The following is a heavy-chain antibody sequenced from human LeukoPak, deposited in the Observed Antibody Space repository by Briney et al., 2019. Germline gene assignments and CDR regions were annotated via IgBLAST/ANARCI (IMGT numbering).Heavy chain of an antibody. CDR2: IYYSGSP. CDR3: AKLGRYFVWSPHGREYYFDY. V-gene: IGHV4-39*01. J-gene: IGHJ4*02. D-gene: IGHD3-9*01. Sequence: KSSETLSLTCTVSVGYISSSRYYWGWIRQPPGTGLEWIGSIYYSGSPYYIPSLKSRVTISVDTSKNQFSLKLSSVTAADTAVYYRAKLGRYFVWSPHGREYYFDYWGQGTLVTVSS. CDR1: VGYISSSRYY.